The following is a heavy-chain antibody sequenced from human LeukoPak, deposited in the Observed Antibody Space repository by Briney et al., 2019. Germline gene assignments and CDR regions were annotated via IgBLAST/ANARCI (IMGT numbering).Heavy chain of an antibody. J-gene: IGHJ6*02. V-gene: IGHV1-18*01. CDR3: ASPAPVGAVAGTPAPPRYGMDV. CDR1: GYTFTSYG. D-gene: IGHD6-19*01. CDR2: ISAYNGNT. Sequence: GASVKVSCKASGYTFTSYGISWVRQAPGQGLEWMGWISAYNGNTNYAQKFQGRVTITADKSTSTAYMELSSLRSEDTAVYYCASPAPVGAVAGTPAPPRYGMDVWGQGTTVTVSS.